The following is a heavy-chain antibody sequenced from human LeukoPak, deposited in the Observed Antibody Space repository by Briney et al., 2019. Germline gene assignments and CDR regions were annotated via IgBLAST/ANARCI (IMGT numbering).Heavy chain of an antibody. V-gene: IGHV3-21*01. J-gene: IGHJ4*02. D-gene: IGHD3-10*01. CDR1: GFTFSSYS. CDR2: ISSSSSYI. Sequence: GGSLRPSWAASGFTFSSYSISSVRHAPGNGLEWVSSISSSSSYIYYADSVKGRFTISRDNAKNSLYLQMNSLRAEDTAVYYCAREILIYGSGSNHPLFDYWGQGTLVSVPS. CDR3: AREILIYGSGSNHPLFDY.